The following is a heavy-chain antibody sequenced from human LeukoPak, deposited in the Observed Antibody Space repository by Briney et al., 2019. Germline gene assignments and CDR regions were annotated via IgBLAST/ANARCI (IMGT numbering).Heavy chain of an antibody. CDR3: ARSRVSLQLLTRNAANNWFDP. V-gene: IGHV1-46*01. D-gene: IGHD2-2*01. CDR2: INPSGGST. Sequence: ASVKVSFKASGYTFTSYYMHWVRQAPGQGLEWMGIINPSGGSTSYAQKFKGRVTMTRDTYTSTVYMELSSLRSEDTAVYYCARSRVSLQLLTRNAANNWFDPWGQGTLVTVSS. J-gene: IGHJ5*02. CDR1: GYTFTSYY.